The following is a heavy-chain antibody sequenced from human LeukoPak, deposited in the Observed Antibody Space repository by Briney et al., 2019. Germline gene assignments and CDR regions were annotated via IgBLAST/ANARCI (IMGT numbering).Heavy chain of an antibody. D-gene: IGHD3-10*01. J-gene: IGHJ4*02. V-gene: IGHV4-59*12. CDR2: IYYSGST. CDR1: GGSISSYY. CDR3: ARNGHYSLDY. Sequence: SETLSLTCTVSGGSISSYYWSWIRQPPGKGLEWIGYIYYSGSTNYNPSLKSRVTISIDKSKNQFSLQLSSLTAADTAVYYCARNGHYSLDYWGQGILVTVSS.